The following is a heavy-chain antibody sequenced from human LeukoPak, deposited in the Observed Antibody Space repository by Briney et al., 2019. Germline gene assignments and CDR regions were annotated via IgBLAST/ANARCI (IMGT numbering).Heavy chain of an antibody. Sequence: SETLSLTCTVSGGSFRGHYWTWIRQPPGKGLEWIGNIFFSGSTHYNPSLKSRVTISVDTSNNQFSLKLTSPTAADTAVYYCASDRSGLYYFDFCGQGRLVTVSS. V-gene: IGHV4-59*11. CDR3: ASDRSGLYYFDF. CDR1: GGSFRGHY. D-gene: IGHD3/OR15-3a*01. J-gene: IGHJ4*02. CDR2: IFFSGST.